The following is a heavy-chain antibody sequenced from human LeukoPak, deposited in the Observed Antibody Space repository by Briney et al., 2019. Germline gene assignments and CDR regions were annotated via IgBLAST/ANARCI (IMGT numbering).Heavy chain of an antibody. D-gene: IGHD1-1*01. V-gene: IGHV3-30-3*01. CDR3: AKEGTGIHFDY. Sequence: PGRSLRLFCAASGFTLSSNAIQCARHARDKGVEWVAEISCDGGNTYYADSVKGRFTISRDNSKNTLYLQMNSLRAEDTAVYYCAKEGTGIHFDYWGQGTLVTVSS. J-gene: IGHJ4*02. CDR2: ISCDGGNT. CDR1: GFTLSSNA.